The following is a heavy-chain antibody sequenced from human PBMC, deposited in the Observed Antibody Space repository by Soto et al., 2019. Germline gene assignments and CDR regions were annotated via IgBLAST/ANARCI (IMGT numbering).Heavy chain of an antibody. CDR3: ARIIGSSITLFRGVMRNWFAP. Sequence: SETLSLTCAVYGGSFSGYYWSWIRQPPGKGLEWIGEINHSGSTNYNPSLKSRVTISVDTSKNQFSLKLSSVTAADTAVYYCARIIGSSITLFRGVMRNWFAPWGQGTLVTVSS. V-gene: IGHV4-34*01. J-gene: IGHJ5*02. CDR2: INHSGST. D-gene: IGHD3-10*01. CDR1: GGSFSGYY.